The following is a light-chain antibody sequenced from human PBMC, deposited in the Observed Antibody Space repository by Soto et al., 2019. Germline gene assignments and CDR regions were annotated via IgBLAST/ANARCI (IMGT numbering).Light chain of an antibody. CDR1: QSISSW. J-gene: IGKJ1*01. V-gene: IGKV1-5*01. CDR3: QQYTNYPGT. CDR2: DVS. Sequence: DIPMTQSPPTLSASVGDRVTITCRASQSISSWLAWYQQRPGKAPNLLIYDVSSLESGVPSRFSGSGSGTEFTLTISSLQPDDFATYYCQQYTNYPGTFGQGTKVEIK.